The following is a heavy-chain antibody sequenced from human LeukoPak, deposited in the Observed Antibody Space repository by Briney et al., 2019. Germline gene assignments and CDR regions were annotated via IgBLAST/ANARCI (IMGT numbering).Heavy chain of an antibody. J-gene: IGHJ4*02. CDR1: GFTFSAYG. V-gene: IGHV3-23*01. D-gene: IGHD3-10*01. CDR3: TRFDDYGEY. CDR2: ISANGSIT. Sequence: GGSLRLSCAASGFTFSAYGMSWVRQSPGQGLEWVSDISANGSITFYARSVRGRFTISRDNPQNTVYLQMNSLRAEDSALYYCTRFDDYGEYWGQGTLVTVSS.